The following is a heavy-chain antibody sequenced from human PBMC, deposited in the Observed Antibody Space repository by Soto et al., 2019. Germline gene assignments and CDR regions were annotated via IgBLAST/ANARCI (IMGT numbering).Heavy chain of an antibody. J-gene: IGHJ5*02. V-gene: IGHV1-69*01. CDR3: ASSTGSGFRTGTHRFNRFDP. CDR1: GVTFSSFA. CDR2: IIPIFRTP. Sequence: QVQLVQSGAEVKQPGSSVKVSCQASGVTFSSFAISWVRQAPGQGLEWMVGIIPIFRTPNYAQNFQGRVTITADESTSSVYMELSRLRSEDTAVYYCASSTGSGFRTGTHRFNRFDPWGQGTLVTVSS. D-gene: IGHD1-1*01.